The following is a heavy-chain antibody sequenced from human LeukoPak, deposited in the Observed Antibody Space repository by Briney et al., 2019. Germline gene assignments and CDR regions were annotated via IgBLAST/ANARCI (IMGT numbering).Heavy chain of an antibody. CDR2: ISAYNGNT. D-gene: IGHD3-10*01. V-gene: IGHV1-18*01. CDR3: ASSMVRGVGAFDI. CDR1: GYTFTSYG. Sequence: ASVKVSCTASGYTFTSYGISWVRQAPGQGLEWMGWISAYNGNTNYAQKLQGRVTMTTDTSTSTAFMELRSLRSDDTAVYYCASSMVRGVGAFDIWGQGTMVTVSS. J-gene: IGHJ3*02.